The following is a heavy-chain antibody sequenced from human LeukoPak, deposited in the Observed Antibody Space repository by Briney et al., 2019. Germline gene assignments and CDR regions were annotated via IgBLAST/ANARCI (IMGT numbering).Heavy chain of an antibody. CDR2: IKEDGSGK. V-gene: IGHV3-7*01. D-gene: IGHD2-21*01. J-gene: IGHJ4*02. CDR3: AREDTVAILSH. Sequence: GGSLRLSCEASGFSFSTYWMSWVRQAPGKGLEWVANIKEDGSGKYYVDPVKGRFTISRDNAKNSLYLQMNSLRAEDTAVYFCAREDTVAILSHWGQGTLVTVSS. CDR1: GFSFSTYW.